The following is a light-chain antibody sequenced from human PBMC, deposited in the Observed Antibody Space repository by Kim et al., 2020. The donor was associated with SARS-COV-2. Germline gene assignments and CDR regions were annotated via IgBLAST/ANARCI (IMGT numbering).Light chain of an antibody. CDR3: QQYNNRAPLT. V-gene: IGKV3-15*01. J-gene: IGKJ4*01. CDR1: QGVSSN. CDR2: GAS. Sequence: EIVMTQSPATLSVSPRERATLSCRASQGVSSNLAWYQQKPGQAPRLLIYGASTRATGIPARFSGSGSGTEFTLTISSLQSEDFAVYYCQQYNNRAPLTFGGGTKVDIK.